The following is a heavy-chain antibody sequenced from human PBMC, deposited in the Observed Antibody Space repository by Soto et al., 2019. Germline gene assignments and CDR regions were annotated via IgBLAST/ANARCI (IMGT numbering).Heavy chain of an antibody. D-gene: IGHD2-2*01. CDR3: ATGYCSSTSCQYYYYYGMDV. J-gene: IGHJ6*02. Sequence: PGESLTSSCTCSGYSFTRYWISWVRQMPGKGLEWMGRIDPSDSYTNYSPSFQGHVTISADKSISTAYLQWSSLKASDTAMYYCATGYCSSTSCQYYYYYGMDVWGQGTTVTVSS. V-gene: IGHV5-10-1*01. CDR1: GYSFTRYW. CDR2: IDPSDSYT.